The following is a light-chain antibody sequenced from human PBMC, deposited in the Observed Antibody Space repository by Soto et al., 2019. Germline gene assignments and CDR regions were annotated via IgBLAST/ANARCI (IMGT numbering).Light chain of an antibody. CDR3: QQYGRSPFT. Sequence: EIVLTQSPGTLSLSPGERATLSCRASQSVSSNNLAWYQQRPGQAPRVVIYGASTRATGIPERFSGSGSGTDFTLTISRREPEDFVVYYCQQYGRSPFTFGPGTKVDI. V-gene: IGKV3-20*01. J-gene: IGKJ3*01. CDR2: GAS. CDR1: QSVSSNN.